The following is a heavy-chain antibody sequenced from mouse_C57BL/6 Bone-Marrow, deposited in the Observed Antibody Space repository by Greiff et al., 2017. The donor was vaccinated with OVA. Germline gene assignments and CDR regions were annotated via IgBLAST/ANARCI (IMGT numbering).Heavy chain of an antibody. D-gene: IGHD2-4*01. CDR2: IYPGSGST. Sequence: QVQLKQPGAELVKPGASVKMSCKASGYTFTSYWITWVKQRPGQGLEWIGDIYPGSGSTNYNEKFKSKATLTVDTSSSTAYMQLSSLTSEESAVYYCARQGYDYDVGYAMDYWGQGTSVTVSS. CDR1: GYTFTSYW. J-gene: IGHJ4*01. CDR3: ARQGYDYDVGYAMDY. V-gene: IGHV1-55*01.